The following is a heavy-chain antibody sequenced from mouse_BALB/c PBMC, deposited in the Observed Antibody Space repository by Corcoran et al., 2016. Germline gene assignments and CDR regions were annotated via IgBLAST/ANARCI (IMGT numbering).Heavy chain of an antibody. CDR2: IWSDDNK. V-gene: IGHV8-5*01. CDR1: GFSLSTSGMG. CDR3: ARREDYDAMDY. J-gene: IGHJ4*01. Sequence: QVTLKESDPGILQPSQNLSLTCSVSGFSLSTSGMGVGWIRQPSGEGLEWLADIWSDDNKYYNPSLKSRLTISKDTSSNQVFLKITSVDTVDTATYYCARREDYDAMDYWGQGTSVTVSS.